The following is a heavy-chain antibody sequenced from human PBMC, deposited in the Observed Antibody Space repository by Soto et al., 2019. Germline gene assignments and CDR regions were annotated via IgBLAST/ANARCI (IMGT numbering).Heavy chain of an antibody. D-gene: IGHD3-16*02. J-gene: IGHJ4*02. CDR2: ISYDGSNQ. CDR3: AKALGELSPESYDH. V-gene: IGHV3-30*18. CDR1: GFTFSSYG. Sequence: QVQLVESGGGVVQPGRSLRLSCAASGFTFSSYGMHWVRQAPGNGLEWVAIISYDGSNQYYADSVKGRFTISRDNSKNTLYLQMNSLRADDTAVYYCAKALGELSPESYDHWGQGVLVTVSS.